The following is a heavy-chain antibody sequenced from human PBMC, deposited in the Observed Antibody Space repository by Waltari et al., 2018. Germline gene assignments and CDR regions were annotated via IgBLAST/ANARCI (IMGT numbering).Heavy chain of an antibody. J-gene: IGHJ4*02. CDR2: ISGSGSKT. CDR1: GFTFSTYA. Sequence: EVQLLESGGGLVQPGGSLRLACAASGFTFSTYAMNWVSQAPGRGLEWVSGISGSGSKTYYADAVKGRLTISRDNAKNTLYLQMNGLRAEDTAVYYCAKDCPSWVNGCYLEAFDFWGQGTLVTVSS. D-gene: IGHD2-15*01. CDR3: AKDCPSWVNGCYLEAFDF. V-gene: IGHV3-23*01.